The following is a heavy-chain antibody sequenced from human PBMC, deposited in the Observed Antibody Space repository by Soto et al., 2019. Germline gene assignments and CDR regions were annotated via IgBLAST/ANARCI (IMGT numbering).Heavy chain of an antibody. D-gene: IGHD2-8*01. CDR3: ARGYCTNGVWYSFDY. CDR1: GYTFTGYY. Sequence: ASVKVSCKASGYTFTGYYMHWVRQAPGQGLEWMGWINPNSGGTNYAQKFQGRVTMTRDTSISTAYMELSRLRSDDTAVYYCARGYCTNGVWYSFDYWGQGTLVTVSS. CDR2: INPNSGGT. V-gene: IGHV1-2*02. J-gene: IGHJ4*02.